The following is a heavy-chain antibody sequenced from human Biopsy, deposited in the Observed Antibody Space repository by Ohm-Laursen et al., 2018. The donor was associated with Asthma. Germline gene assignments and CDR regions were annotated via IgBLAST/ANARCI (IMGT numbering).Heavy chain of an antibody. J-gene: IGHJ6*02. CDR1: GGSVSSGSHY. Sequence: TLSLTCTVSGGSVSSGSHYRSWIRQPPGKGLEWLGYIYYTGSDNYNPSLKSRVTISVDTSKNQFSLRLNSVTAADTAVYYCARGPNYHGSGRAPIGMDVWGQGTTVTVSS. D-gene: IGHD3-10*01. V-gene: IGHV4-61*01. CDR2: IYYTGSD. CDR3: ARGPNYHGSGRAPIGMDV.